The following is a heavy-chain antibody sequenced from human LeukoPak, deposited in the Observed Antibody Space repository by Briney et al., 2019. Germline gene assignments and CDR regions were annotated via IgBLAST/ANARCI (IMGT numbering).Heavy chain of an antibody. CDR1: GGSFSGYY. J-gene: IGHJ5*02. V-gene: IGHV4-34*01. Sequence: SETLSLTCAVYGGSFSGYYWSWIRQPPGKGLEWIGEIKHSGSTNYNPSLKSRVTISVDTSKNQFSLKLSSVTAADTAVYYCARRLGQQLVPGNNWFDPWGQGTLVTVSS. CDR2: IKHSGST. D-gene: IGHD6-13*01. CDR3: ARRLGQQLVPGNNWFDP.